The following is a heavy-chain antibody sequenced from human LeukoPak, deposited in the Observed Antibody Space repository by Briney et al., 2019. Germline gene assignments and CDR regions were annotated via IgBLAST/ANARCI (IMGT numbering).Heavy chain of an antibody. D-gene: IGHD4-11*01. CDR1: GGSISDYY. CDR3: AREAPTTDAFDI. CDR2: IYTSGGS. Sequence: PSETLSLTCTVSGGSISDYYWTWIRQSPGTGLEWIGRIYTSGGSNYNPSLKSRVTMSVDTSKNQFSLKLSSVTAADTAVYYCAREAPTTDAFDIWGQGTMVTVSS. J-gene: IGHJ3*02. V-gene: IGHV4-4*07.